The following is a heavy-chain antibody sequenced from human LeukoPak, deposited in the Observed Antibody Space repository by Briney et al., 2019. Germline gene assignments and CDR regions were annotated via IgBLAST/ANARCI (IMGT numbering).Heavy chain of an antibody. Sequence: SVNVSSKASGGTFTSYAISWVRQAPGQGLEWMGRIIPIFGKANYAQKFQGRVTITADNSTSTAYMELSSLRSEDTAVYYCASTLYYYDGSGYYFGMDVWGQGATVTVSS. J-gene: IGHJ6*02. CDR1: GGTFTSYA. CDR3: ASTLYYYDGSGYYFGMDV. CDR2: IIPIFGKA. D-gene: IGHD3-22*01. V-gene: IGHV1-69*04.